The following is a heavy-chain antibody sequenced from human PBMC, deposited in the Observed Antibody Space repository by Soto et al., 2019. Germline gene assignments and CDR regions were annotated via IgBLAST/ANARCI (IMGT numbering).Heavy chain of an antibody. CDR2: INAGNGNT. V-gene: IGHV1-3*01. CDR3: ASSVIGYYYGMDV. Sequence: QVQLVQSGAEVKKPGASVKVSCKASGYTFTRYAMHWVRQAPGQRLEWMGWINAGNGNTKYSQKFLGRVTITRDTSASTAYMELRSLRSEDTAVYYCASSVIGYYYGMDVWGQGTTVTVSS. CDR1: GYTFTRYA. D-gene: IGHD3-10*01. J-gene: IGHJ6*02.